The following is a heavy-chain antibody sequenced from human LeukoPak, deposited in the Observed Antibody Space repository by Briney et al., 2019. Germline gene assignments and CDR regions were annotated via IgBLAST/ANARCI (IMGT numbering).Heavy chain of an antibody. CDR2: ISGSGGST. D-gene: IGHD6-13*01. CDR3: TLIAAAGTGY. V-gene: IGHV3-23*01. Sequence: GGSLRLSCAASGFTFSSYAMSWVRQAPGKGLEWVSAISGSGGSTYYADSVKGRFTISRDNSKNTLYLQKNSLRAEDTAVYYCTLIAAAGTGYWGQGTLVTVSS. J-gene: IGHJ4*02. CDR1: GFTFSSYA.